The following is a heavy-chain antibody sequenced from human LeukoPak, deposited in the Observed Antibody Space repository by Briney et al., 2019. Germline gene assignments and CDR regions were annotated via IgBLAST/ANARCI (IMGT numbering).Heavy chain of an antibody. V-gene: IGHV5-51*01. CDR2: IYPGDSDT. CDR3: ARAYYYDSSGYLYYFDY. D-gene: IGHD3-22*01. CDR1: GYSFTSYW. J-gene: IGHJ4*02. Sequence: GESLKISCKGSGYSFTSYWIGWVRQMPGKGLEWMGIIYPGDSDTRYSPSFQGQVTISADKSISTAYLQWSSLKASDAAMYYCARAYYYDSSGYLYYFDYWGQGTLVTVSS.